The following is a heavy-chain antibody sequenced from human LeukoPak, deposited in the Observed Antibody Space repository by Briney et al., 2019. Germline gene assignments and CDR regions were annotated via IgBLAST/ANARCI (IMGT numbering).Heavy chain of an antibody. CDR1: GFTFSSYW. Sequence: GGSLRLSCAASGFTFSSYWMHWVRQAPGRGLEGVAIILKNGGKTAHGDSVKGVFPIYRDNYRNTLYLQMDSRNREHTDVYYCVREDYGLDVWGQGTLVTVS. CDR3: VREDYGLDV. CDR2: ILKNGGKT. J-gene: IGHJ3*01. D-gene: IGHD3-10*01. V-gene: IGHV3-30-3*01.